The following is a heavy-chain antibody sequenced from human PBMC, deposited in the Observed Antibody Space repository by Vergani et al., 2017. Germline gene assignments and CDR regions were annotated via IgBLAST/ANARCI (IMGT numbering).Heavy chain of an antibody. Sequence: QAQLVQSGAEVKKPGAPVRVSCKASRYPFSRYGISWVRQAPGQGLEWMGWISAYSGETRYARSPQGRVTMTTDASTNPAYMSLRGLRSDDTAIYYCSRGGFYTSRNDFKFYGLGVWVQGTTVTVTS. CDR2: ISAYSGET. D-gene: IGHD3-3*01. CDR3: SRGGFYTSRNDFKFYGLGV. CDR1: RYPFSRYG. J-gene: IGHJ6*01. V-gene: IGHV1-18*01.